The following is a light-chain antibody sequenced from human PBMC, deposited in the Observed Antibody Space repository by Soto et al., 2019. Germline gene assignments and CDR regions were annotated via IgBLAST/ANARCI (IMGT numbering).Light chain of an antibody. Sequence: EIVLTQSPGTLSLSPGERATLSCRASQSVSSSYLAWYQQKPGQAPRLLIYGASNRATGIPDRFSGSGSGTDFTLTISSLEPEDFAVYYCQQYGSSPLTFGGGTKVDIK. CDR2: GAS. CDR3: QQYGSSPLT. CDR1: QSVSSSY. V-gene: IGKV3-20*01. J-gene: IGKJ4*01.